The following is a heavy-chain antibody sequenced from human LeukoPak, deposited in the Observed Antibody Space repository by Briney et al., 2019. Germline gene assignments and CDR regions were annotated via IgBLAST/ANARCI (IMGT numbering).Heavy chain of an antibody. D-gene: IGHD2-15*01. CDR1: GFTFTSYA. CDR3: AKPQYCSGGSCHIQPPADDAFDI. J-gene: IGHJ3*02. Sequence: PGGSLRLSCAASGFTFTSYAMTWVRQAPGKGLEWVSGLSGSGGSTYYADSVKGRFTISRDNSKNTLYLQMNSLRAEDTAVYYCAKPQYCSGGSCHIQPPADDAFDIWGQGTMVTVSS. CDR2: LSGSGGST. V-gene: IGHV3-23*01.